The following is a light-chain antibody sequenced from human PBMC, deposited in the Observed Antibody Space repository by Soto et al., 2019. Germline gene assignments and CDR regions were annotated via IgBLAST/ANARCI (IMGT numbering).Light chain of an antibody. CDR3: HQYGSSPPYT. Sequence: EVVLTQSPGTLSLSPGERATLSCRASQSATNNYLAWYQQRPGQAPRLLIFGSSDRATGIPDRFSGSGSGTDFTLTISRLEPEDFAVYYCHQYGSSPPYTFGQGTKLEIK. CDR2: GSS. V-gene: IGKV3-20*01. J-gene: IGKJ2*01. CDR1: QSATNNY.